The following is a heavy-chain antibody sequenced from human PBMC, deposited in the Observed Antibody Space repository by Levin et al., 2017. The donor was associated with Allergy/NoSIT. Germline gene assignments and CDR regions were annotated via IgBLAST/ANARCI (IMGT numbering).Heavy chain of an antibody. CDR2: ISGSGGST. CDR1: GFTFSSYA. V-gene: IGHV3-23*01. D-gene: IGHD5-12*01. J-gene: IGHJ6*03. CDR3: AKCGYSGYDPHVGGYYYMDV. Sequence: GGSLRLSCAASGFTFSSYAMSWVRQAPGKGLEWVSAISGSGGSTYYADSVKGRFTISRDNSKNTLYLQMNSLRAEDTAVYYCAKCGYSGYDPHVGGYYYMDVWGKGTKVTVSS.